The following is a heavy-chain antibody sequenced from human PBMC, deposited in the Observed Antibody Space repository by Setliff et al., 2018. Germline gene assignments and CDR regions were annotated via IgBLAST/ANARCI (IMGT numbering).Heavy chain of an antibody. CDR3: VRDRAAIVVGPPTAAFDI. J-gene: IGHJ3*02. CDR1: GYTFIYYY. V-gene: IGHV1-46*01. Sequence: ASVKVSCKASGYTFIYYYIHWVRQAPGQGLEWMGLINPSGGGTIYARKFQGRVTLTTDTSTGTAYMEVRSLRSDDTAQYYCVRDRAAIVVGPPTAAFDIWGQGTMVTVSS. CDR2: INPSGGGT. D-gene: IGHD2-2*01.